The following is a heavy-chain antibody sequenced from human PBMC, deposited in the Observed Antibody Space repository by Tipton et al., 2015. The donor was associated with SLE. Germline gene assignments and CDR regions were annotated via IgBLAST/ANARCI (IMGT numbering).Heavy chain of an antibody. J-gene: IGHJ3*02. V-gene: IGHV4-59*12. CDR2: IYYSGNT. Sequence: TLSLTCIVSGASISSYYWSWIRQSPGKGLEWIGYIYYSGNTNYNPSLKSRATISLDTPNNQFSLKLISVTAADTAVYYCARELDTFDIWGQGTMVTVSS. CDR1: GASISSYY. CDR3: ARELDTFDI.